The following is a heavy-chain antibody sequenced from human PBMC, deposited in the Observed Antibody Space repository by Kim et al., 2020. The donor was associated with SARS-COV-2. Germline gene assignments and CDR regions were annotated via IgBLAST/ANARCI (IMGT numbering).Heavy chain of an antibody. D-gene: IGHD6-13*01. CDR3: AHRRLSSWTYF. CDR1: GFSLDIAGVG. CDR2: IYWNEDK. Sequence: QTLSLTCTYSGFSLDIAGVGVGWLRQPPGKALEWLGVIYWNEDKRLMPSLQDRLSITKDTSKSQVFLTITNVDPTDTATYYCAHRRLSSWTYFWGLGTLVTVSS. J-gene: IGHJ4*02. V-gene: IGHV2-5*01.